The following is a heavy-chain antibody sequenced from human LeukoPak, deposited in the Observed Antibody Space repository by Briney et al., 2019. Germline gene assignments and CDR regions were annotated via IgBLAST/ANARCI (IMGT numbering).Heavy chain of an antibody. CDR2: ISWNSGSI. D-gene: IGHD2-2*01. J-gene: IGHJ4*02. CDR1: GFTFDDYA. V-gene: IGHV3-9*01. Sequence: GRSLRLSCAASGFTFDDYAMHWVRQAPGKGLEWVSGISWNSGSIGYADSVKGRFTISRDNSKNTLYLQMNSLRAEDTAVYYCAKQRTVGYCSSTSCLNDYWGQGTLVTVSS. CDR3: AKQRTVGYCSSTSCLNDY.